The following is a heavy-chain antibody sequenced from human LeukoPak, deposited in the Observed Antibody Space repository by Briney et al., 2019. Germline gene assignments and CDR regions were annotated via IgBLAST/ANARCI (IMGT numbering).Heavy chain of an antibody. CDR2: IYYSGST. Sequence: PSETLSLTCTVSGGSISSYYWSWIRQPPGKGLEWIGYIYYSGSTNYNPSLKSRVTISVDTSKNQFSLKLSSVTAADTAVYYCAKDVAAAGTTPLGEYWGQGTLVTVSS. D-gene: IGHD6-13*01. CDR3: AKDVAAAGTTPLGEY. CDR1: GGSISSYY. J-gene: IGHJ4*02. V-gene: IGHV4-59*01.